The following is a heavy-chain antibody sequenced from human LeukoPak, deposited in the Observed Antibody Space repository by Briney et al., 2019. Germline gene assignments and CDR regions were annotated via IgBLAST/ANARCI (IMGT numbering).Heavy chain of an antibody. D-gene: IGHD1-14*01. Sequence: GGSLRLSCAASGFTFSNYSMNRVRQAPGKGLEWVSYISSSSRTIYYADSVKGRFTISRDNAKSSLYLQMNSLRADDTAVYYCARETTEAWFDPWGQGTLVTVSS. J-gene: IGHJ5*02. CDR1: GFTFSNYS. V-gene: IGHV3-48*04. CDR3: ARETTEAWFDP. CDR2: ISSSSRTI.